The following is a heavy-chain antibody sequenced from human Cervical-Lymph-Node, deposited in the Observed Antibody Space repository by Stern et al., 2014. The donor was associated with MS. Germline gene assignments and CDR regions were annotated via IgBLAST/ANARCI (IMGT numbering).Heavy chain of an antibody. D-gene: IGHD1-1*01. V-gene: IGHV3-53*01. J-gene: IGHJ4*02. CDR3: ARDTSSPERSDW. CDR1: GVTVSRDY. Sequence: EVQLVESGGGVIQSGGSLRLSCTASGVTVSRDYMTRVRQATGKGVERVSLITNVGSTFYTASVKGRFTISRDDSKNTVYLHMTSLRAEDTAMYYCARDTSSPERSDWWGQGTLVTVSS. CDR2: ITNVGST.